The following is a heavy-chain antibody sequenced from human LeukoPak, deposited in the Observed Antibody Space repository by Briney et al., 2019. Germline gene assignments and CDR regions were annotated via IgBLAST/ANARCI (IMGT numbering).Heavy chain of an antibody. Sequence: GGSLRLSCAVSGFTFSNYWMHWVRQAPGKGLVWVSRINNEESTISYVDSVKGRFTVSRDNAKNTLYLQMNSLRDEDTAVYYCARGYSSNYRVDYWGQGTLVTVSS. CDR3: ARGYSSNYRVDY. J-gene: IGHJ4*02. D-gene: IGHD6-13*01. CDR2: INNEESTI. V-gene: IGHV3-74*01. CDR1: GFTFSNYW.